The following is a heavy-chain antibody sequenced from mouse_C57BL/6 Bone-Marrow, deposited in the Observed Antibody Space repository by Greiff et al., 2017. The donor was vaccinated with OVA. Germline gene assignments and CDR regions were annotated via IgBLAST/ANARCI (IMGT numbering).Heavy chain of an antibody. D-gene: IGHD4-1*01. CDR2: IYPRSGHT. Sequence: QVQLQHSGAELARPGASVKLSCKASGYTFTSYGISWVKQRTGQGLEWIGEIYPRSGHTYYNEKFKGKATLTADKSSSTAYMELRSLTSEDSAVYFCARGYWDYFDYWGQGTTLTVSS. V-gene: IGHV1-81*01. CDR3: ARGYWDYFDY. CDR1: GYTFTSYG. J-gene: IGHJ2*01.